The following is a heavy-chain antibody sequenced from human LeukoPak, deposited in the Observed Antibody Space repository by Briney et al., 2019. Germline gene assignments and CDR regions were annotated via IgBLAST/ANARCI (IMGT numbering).Heavy chain of an antibody. Sequence: TTSETLSLTCSVSGDSVSSNLYYWAWIRQSPGKGLEWMGLITYSGQTYYNPSLKSRVTISVDSSKNQFSLKLNSVTAADTAVYFCASDDFGGNLIHFWGLGTLVTVSS. D-gene: IGHD4-23*01. V-gene: IGHV4-39*07. CDR2: ITYSGQT. CDR1: GDSVSSNLYY. CDR3: ASDDFGGNLIHF. J-gene: IGHJ4*02.